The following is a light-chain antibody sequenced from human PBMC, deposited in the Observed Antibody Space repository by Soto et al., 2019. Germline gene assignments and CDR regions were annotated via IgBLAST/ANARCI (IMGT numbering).Light chain of an antibody. CDR1: QTISGSY. V-gene: IGKV3-20*01. J-gene: IGKJ1*01. Sequence: EIVLTQSPGTLSLSPGERATLSCRPSQTISGSYLAWYQQKPGQAPRLLIYATSRRATGIPDRFSGSASETDFTLTITRLDREVFAVFYCHHYGSAPWTFGQGTKVEIK. CDR3: HHYGSAPWT. CDR2: ATS.